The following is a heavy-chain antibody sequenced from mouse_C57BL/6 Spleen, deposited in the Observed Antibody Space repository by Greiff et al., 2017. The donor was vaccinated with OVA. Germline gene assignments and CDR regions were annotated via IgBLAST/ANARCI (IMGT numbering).Heavy chain of an antibody. V-gene: IGHV5-6*01. CDR2: ISSGGSYT. CDR1: GFTFSSYG. Sequence: EVQRVESGGDLVKPGGSLKLSCAASGFTFSSYGMSWVRQTPDKRLEWVATISSGGSYTYYPDSVKGRFTISRDNAKNTLYLQMSSLKSEDTAMYYCARHGTGTSDYWGQGTTLTVSS. D-gene: IGHD4-1*01. CDR3: ARHGTGTSDY. J-gene: IGHJ2*01.